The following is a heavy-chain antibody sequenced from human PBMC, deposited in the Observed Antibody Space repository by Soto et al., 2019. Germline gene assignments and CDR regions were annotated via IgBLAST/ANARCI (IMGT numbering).Heavy chain of an antibody. D-gene: IGHD5-12*01. CDR2: IIPIFGTA. J-gene: IGHJ5*02. V-gene: IGHV1-69*13. CDR3: AIRKEMATIYEPWFDP. Sequence: GASVKVSYKASGGTFSSYAISWVRQAPGQGLEWMGGIIPIFGTANYAQKFQGRVTITADESTSTAYMELSSLRSEDTAVYYCAIRKEMATIYEPWFDPWGQGTLVTVSS. CDR1: GGTFSSYA.